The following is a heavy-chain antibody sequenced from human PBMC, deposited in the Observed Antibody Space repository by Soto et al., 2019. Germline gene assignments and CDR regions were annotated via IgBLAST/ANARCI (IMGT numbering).Heavy chain of an antibody. CDR1: GFNVMSYW. D-gene: IGHD3-16*01. J-gene: IGHJ4*02. V-gene: IGHV3-7*01. Sequence: VSLRLSCAVSGFNVMSYWMSWVRQAPGKGLEWVASIKEGGSELYYLQSVRGRFSISRDSAGNALHLTMNYLSAEDTGVYFCARDIGFDYVNWGQGTLVTVSS. CDR2: IKEGGSEL. CDR3: ARDIGFDYVN.